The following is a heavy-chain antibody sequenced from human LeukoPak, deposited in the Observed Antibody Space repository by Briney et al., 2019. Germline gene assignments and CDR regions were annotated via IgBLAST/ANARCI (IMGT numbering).Heavy chain of an antibody. D-gene: IGHD3-22*01. CDR3: ARAPSSGFLHAYFDY. J-gene: IGHJ4*02. Sequence: PSETLSLTCTVSGGSISSYYWSWIRQPAGKGLEWIGRIHTSGSTNYNPSLKSRVSMSADTSKNQFSLKMSSVTAADTAVYYCARAPSSGFLHAYFDYWGQGTLVTVSS. CDR2: IHTSGST. CDR1: GGSISSYY. V-gene: IGHV4-4*07.